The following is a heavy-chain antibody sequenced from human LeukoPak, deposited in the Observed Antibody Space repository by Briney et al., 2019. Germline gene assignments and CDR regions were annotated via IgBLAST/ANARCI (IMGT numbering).Heavy chain of an antibody. J-gene: IGHJ4*02. CDR3: ARRSTVTSFDY. CDR1: GGFNTHYY. Sequence: SETLSLTCSVSGGFNTHYYWSWIRQPPGKGLEWIGSIYYSGATVYNPSLKSRVIISADTSNDQFSLRLRSVTAADTAVYYCARRSTVTSFDYWGQGTLVTVSS. V-gene: IGHV4-59*01. CDR2: IYYSGAT. D-gene: IGHD4-17*01.